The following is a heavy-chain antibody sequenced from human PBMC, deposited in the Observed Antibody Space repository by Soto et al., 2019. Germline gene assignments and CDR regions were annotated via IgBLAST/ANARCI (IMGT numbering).Heavy chain of an antibody. V-gene: IGHV4-31*03. J-gene: IGHJ6*02. Sequence: TLSLPCTVSGGSLRNGSYYCTWIRQHPGKGLEWIGYIYYSGASSYNPSLKSRVTISVDTSKNQFSLKLTSVTDADTPVYYCARDRLGGSASSPFGMDVWGQGTTATVSS. CDR2: IYYSGAS. CDR3: ARDRLGGSASSPFGMDV. D-gene: IGHD3-10*01. CDR1: GGSLRNGSYY.